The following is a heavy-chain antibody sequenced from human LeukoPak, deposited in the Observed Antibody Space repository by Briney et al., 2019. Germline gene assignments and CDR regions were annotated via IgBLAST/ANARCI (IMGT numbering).Heavy chain of an antibody. Sequence: GGSLRLSCAASGFTFSSYGMHWVRQAPGKGPEWVAFIRYDGSNKYYADSVKGRFTISRDNSKNTLYLQMNSLRAEDTAVYYCGKDAHSSSWYSEYFQHWGQGTLVTVSS. D-gene: IGHD6-13*01. V-gene: IGHV3-30*02. CDR3: GKDAHSSSWYSEYFQH. J-gene: IGHJ1*01. CDR2: IRYDGSNK. CDR1: GFTFSSYG.